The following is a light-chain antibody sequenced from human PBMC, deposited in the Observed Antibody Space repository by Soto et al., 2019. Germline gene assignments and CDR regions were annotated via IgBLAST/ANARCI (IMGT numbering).Light chain of an antibody. CDR2: DVS. J-gene: IGLJ2*01. CDR3: SSHTSSNTLGV. V-gene: IGLV2-14*01. CDR1: SSDVGGYNF. Sequence: QSALTQPASVSGSPGQSITISCTGTSSDVGGYNFVSWYQQHPGKAPKLMIYDVSNRPSGVSNRFSGSKSGNTASLTISGLQAEDEADYYCSSHTSSNTLGVFGGGTKVTVL.